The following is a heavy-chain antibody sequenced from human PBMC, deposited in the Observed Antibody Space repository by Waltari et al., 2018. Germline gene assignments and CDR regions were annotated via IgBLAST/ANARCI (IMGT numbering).Heavy chain of an antibody. Sequence: QVQLQESGPGLVKPSETLSLTCPVSGGSISSHYWSWNRQPPGKGLEWIGYIYYSGSTNYNPSLKSRVTISVDTSKNQFSLKLSSVTAADTAVYYCARAASSSWYRNWFDPWGQGTLVTVSS. CDR2: IYYSGST. V-gene: IGHV4-59*11. CDR1: GGSISSHY. J-gene: IGHJ5*02. D-gene: IGHD6-13*01. CDR3: ARAASSSWYRNWFDP.